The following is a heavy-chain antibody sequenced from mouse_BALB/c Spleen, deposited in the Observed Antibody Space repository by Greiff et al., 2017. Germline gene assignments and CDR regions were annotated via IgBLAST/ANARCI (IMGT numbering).Heavy chain of an antibody. D-gene: IGHD2-4*01. CDR3: ARGPDSAWFAY. Sequence: VQLKESGPGLVKPSQSLSLTCTVTGYSITSDYAWNWIRQFPGNKLEWMGYISYSGSTSYNPSLKSRISITRDTSKNQFFLQLNSVTTEDTATYYCARGPDSAWFAYWGQGTLVTVSA. CDR2: ISYSGST. CDR1: GYSITSDYA. V-gene: IGHV3-2*02. J-gene: IGHJ3*01.